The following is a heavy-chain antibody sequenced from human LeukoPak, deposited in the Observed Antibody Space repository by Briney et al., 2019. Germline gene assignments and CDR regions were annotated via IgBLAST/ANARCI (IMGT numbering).Heavy chain of an antibody. CDR3: VVLRYSHYAIHV. CDR2: INPNSGGT. J-gene: IGHJ6*02. CDR1: GYTFTGYY. V-gene: IGHV1-2*02. Sequence: ASVKVSCKASGYTFTGYYMHWVRQAPGQGLEWMGWINPNSGGTNYAQKFQGRVTMTRDTSISTAYMELSRLRSDDTAVYYCVVLRYSHYAIHVWSQGTTVTVSS. D-gene: IGHD3-9*01.